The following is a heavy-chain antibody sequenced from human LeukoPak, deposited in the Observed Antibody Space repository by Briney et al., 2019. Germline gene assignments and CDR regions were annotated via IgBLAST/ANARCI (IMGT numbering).Heavy chain of an antibody. CDR2: IGPTGSDR. J-gene: IGHJ4*02. D-gene: IGHD1-14*01. CDR1: GLTFSTSG. V-gene: IGHV3-21*06. CDR3: ATETNGRHYDY. Sequence: PGGSLRLSCTASGLTFSTSGFNWVRQAPGKGLEWVASIGPTGSDRYRADPTKGRFTISRDNANNFLYLQMNSLRAEDTAVYYCATETNGRHYDYWGQGTLLTVSS.